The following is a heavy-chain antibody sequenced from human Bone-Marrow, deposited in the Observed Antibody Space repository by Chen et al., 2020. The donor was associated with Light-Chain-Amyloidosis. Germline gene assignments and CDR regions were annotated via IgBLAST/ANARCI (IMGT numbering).Heavy chain of an antibody. V-gene: IGHV3-23*01. CDR3: AKVLSAFDGSYNFDH. CDR2: ISSTGSAA. J-gene: IGHJ4*02. CDR1: GFTFRSYP. D-gene: IGHD3-10*01. Sequence: EVQILESGGDLVQPGGSLRLSCEASGFTFRSYPMSWVRQASGKGLEGVSSISSTGSAAYYADTVKGRFTISRDNSKNTVHLQMDNLRAEDTAMYYCAKVLSAFDGSYNFDHWGRGNLVTVSS.